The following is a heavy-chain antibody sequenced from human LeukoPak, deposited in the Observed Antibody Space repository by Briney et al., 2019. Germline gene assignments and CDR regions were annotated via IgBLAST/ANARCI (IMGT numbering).Heavy chain of an antibody. D-gene: IGHD3-22*01. J-gene: IGHJ5*02. CDR3: ARDYYMGIVDQ. CDR1: GFTFSNHW. CDR2: ISKDGSTS. V-gene: IGHV3-74*01. Sequence: PGGSLRLSCEASGFTFSNHWMHWVHQAPGKGLVWVSVISKDGSTSIYADSVRGRLTISRDNAKNTLYLQMNSLRVEDTSVYYCARDYYMGIVDQWGQGTRVTVSS.